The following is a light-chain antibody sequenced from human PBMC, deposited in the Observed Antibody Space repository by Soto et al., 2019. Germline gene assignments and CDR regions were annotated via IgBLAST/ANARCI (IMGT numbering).Light chain of an antibody. CDR2: VNSDGSH. Sequence: QSVLTQSPSASASLGASVRLTCTLSSEYSSYDNAWHQVRPEKGPRYLMRVNSDGSHSRGDGIPDRFSGSRSGTERYLTISSLQSEDEADFYCQTWGTATVVFGGGTKVTVL. J-gene: IGLJ2*01. CDR3: QTWGTATVV. V-gene: IGLV4-69*01. CDR1: SEYSSYD.